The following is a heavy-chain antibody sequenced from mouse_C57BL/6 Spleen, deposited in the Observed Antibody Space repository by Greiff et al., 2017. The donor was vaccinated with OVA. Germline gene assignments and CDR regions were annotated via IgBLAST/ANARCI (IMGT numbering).Heavy chain of an antibody. CDR2: IWTGGGT. Sequence: QVQLKESGPGLVAPSQSLSITCTVSGFSLTSYAISWVRQPPGKGLEWLGVIWTGGGTNYNSALKSRLSISKDNSKSQVFLKMNSLQTDDTARYYCARSLSGDYYGSRSLSYFDVWGTGTTVTVSS. D-gene: IGHD1-1*01. CDR3: ARSLSGDYYGSRSLSYFDV. V-gene: IGHV2-9-1*01. J-gene: IGHJ1*03. CDR1: GFSLTSYA.